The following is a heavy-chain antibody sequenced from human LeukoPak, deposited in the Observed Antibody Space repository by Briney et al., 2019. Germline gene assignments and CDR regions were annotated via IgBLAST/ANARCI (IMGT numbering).Heavy chain of an antibody. CDR3: ARYKGEHGFIDY. D-gene: IGHD5-24*01. J-gene: IGHJ4*02. CDR1: GDSLSSSGDA. CDR2: TYQRSKWSS. Sequence: SQTLSLTCVISGDSLSSSGDAWNWIRQSPSGRLEWLGRTYQRSKWSSDYALSVRSRITVDPDTSKNQFSLQLNSVTPEDTAVYYCARYKGEHGFIDYWGQGTLVTVSS. V-gene: IGHV6-1*01.